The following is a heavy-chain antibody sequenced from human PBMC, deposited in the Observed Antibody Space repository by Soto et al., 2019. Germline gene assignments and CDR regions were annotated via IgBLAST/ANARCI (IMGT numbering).Heavy chain of an antibody. CDR3: VRSPKIGVRGAF. CDR2: IKVGSSRI. Sequence: GGSLRLSCIGSGFSFSAYNMNWVRQAPGKGLEWVSSIKVGSSRIYQPDSMKGRFTISRDDARDSVYLQINSLRAEDTALYFCVRSPKIGVRGAFWGRGTQVTVSS. CDR1: GFSFSAYN. J-gene: IGHJ1*01. V-gene: IGHV3-21*01. D-gene: IGHD3-16*01.